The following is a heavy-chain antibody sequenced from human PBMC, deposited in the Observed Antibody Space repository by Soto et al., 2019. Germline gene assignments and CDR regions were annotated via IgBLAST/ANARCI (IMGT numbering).Heavy chain of an antibody. V-gene: IGHV3-33*01. CDR1: GFTFSSHG. J-gene: IGHJ3*02. D-gene: IGHD3-22*01. CDR3: ARGGPRDSSGYYNDAFDI. CDR2: IWYDGSNT. Sequence: GGSLRLSCTASGFTFSSHGMNWVRQAPGKGLEWVALIWYDGSNTYYADSVKGRFTISRDNSINTLYLQMNGPRAEDTAVYYCARGGPRDSSGYYNDAFDIWGQGTMVSVSS.